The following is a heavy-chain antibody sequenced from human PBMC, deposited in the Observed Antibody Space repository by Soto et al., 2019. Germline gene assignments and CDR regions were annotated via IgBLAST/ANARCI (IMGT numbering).Heavy chain of an antibody. CDR1: GYTFTSYA. CDR3: ARGEYSSSWAEIYYYGKDV. CDR2: INAGNGNT. D-gene: IGHD6-13*01. V-gene: IGHV1-3*01. J-gene: IGHJ6*02. Sequence: ASVKVSCKASGYTFTSYAMHWVRQAPGQRLEWMGWINAGNGNTKYSQKFQGRVTITRDTSASTAYMELSSLRSEDTAVYYCARGEYSSSWAEIYYYGKDVWGQGTTVTVSS.